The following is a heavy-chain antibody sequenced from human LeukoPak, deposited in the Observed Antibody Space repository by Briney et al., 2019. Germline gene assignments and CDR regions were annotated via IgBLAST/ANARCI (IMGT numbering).Heavy chain of an antibody. J-gene: IGHJ4*02. Sequence: SVKVSCKASGYTFTSYGISWVRQAPGQGLEWMGRIIPIFGTANYAQKFQGRVTITTDESTSTAYMELSSLRSEDTAVYYCARTLGGYYDSSGHFDYWGQGTLVTVSS. D-gene: IGHD3-22*01. CDR2: IIPIFGTA. V-gene: IGHV1-69*05. CDR1: GYTFTSYG. CDR3: ARTLGGYYDSSGHFDY.